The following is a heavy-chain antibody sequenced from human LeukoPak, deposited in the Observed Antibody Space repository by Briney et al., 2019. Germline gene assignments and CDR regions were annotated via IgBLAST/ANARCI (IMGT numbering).Heavy chain of an antibody. V-gene: IGHV4-59*01. J-gene: IGHJ4*02. CDR3: ASLGLGAYFDY. Sequence: SETLSLTCTVSGGSISSYYWSWIRQPPGKGLEWIGYIYYSGSTNYNPSLKSRVTISVDTSKNQFSLKLSSVTAADTAVYYCASLGLGAYFDYWGQGTLVTVSS. CDR2: IYYSGST. D-gene: IGHD3-10*01. CDR1: GGSISSYY.